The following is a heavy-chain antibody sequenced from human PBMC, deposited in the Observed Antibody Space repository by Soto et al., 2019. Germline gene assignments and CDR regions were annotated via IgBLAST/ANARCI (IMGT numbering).Heavy chain of an antibody. Sequence: SETLSLTYTVSGASIRGLYWSWLRKSAGEGLEWIGRIYATGTTDYKPSLKSPAMMSVDTSKKQFSLKLRSVTAAETAVYYSVRDGTKTLRDWFDPWGQG. J-gene: IGHJ5*02. V-gene: IGHV4-4*07. CDR2: IYATGTT. CDR3: VRDGTKTLRDWFDP. CDR1: GASIRGLY. D-gene: IGHD1-1*01.